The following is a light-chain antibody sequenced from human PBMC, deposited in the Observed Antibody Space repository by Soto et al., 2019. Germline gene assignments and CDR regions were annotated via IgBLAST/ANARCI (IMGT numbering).Light chain of an antibody. CDR3: QQYGSSPRT. V-gene: IGKV3-20*01. J-gene: IGKJ2*01. Sequence: EIVLTQSPGTLYLSPGERATLSCRASQSVSSNYLAWYQQKPGQAPSLLIYDASSRATGVPDRFSGSGSGTDFTLAISRLEPEDVAVYFFQQYGSSPRTFGQGTKLEIK. CDR1: QSVSSNY. CDR2: DAS.